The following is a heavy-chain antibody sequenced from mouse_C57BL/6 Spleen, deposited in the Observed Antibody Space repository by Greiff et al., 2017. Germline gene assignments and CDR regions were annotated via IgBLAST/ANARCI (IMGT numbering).Heavy chain of an antibody. V-gene: IGHV1-19*01. CDR3: ARDGDIYYYAMDY. Sequence: VQLQQSGPVLVKPGASVKMSCKASRYTFTDYYMNWVKQSHGKSLEWIGVINPYNGGTSYNQKFKGKATLTVDKSSSTAYMELNSLTSEDSAVYYCARDGDIYYYAMDYWGQGTSVTVSS. D-gene: IGHD3-3*01. CDR1: RYTFTDYY. J-gene: IGHJ4*01. CDR2: INPYNGGT.